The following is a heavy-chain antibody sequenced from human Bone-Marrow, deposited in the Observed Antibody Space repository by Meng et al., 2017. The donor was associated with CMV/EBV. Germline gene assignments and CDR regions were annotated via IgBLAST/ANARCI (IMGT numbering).Heavy chain of an antibody. CDR3: ARGACSSTSCYWGEAFDI. V-gene: IGHV3-30-3*01. CDR2: ISYDGSNK. J-gene: IGHJ3*02. Sequence: GGSLRLSCAASGFTFSSYAMHWVRQAPGKGLEWVAVISYDGSNKYYADSVKGRFTISRDNSKNTLYLQMNSLRAEDTAVYYCARGACSSTSCYWGEAFDIWGQGTRVTGSS. CDR1: GFTFSSYA. D-gene: IGHD2-2*01.